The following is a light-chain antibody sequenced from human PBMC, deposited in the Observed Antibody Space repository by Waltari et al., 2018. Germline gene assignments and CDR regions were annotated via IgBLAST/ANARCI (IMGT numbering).Light chain of an antibody. CDR1: NSDVGAFKH. CDR3: KSYTSGLTYV. J-gene: IGLJ1*01. CDR2: DVI. Sequence: QSALTQPASVSGSPGQSITISCTGPNSDVGAFKHVSWYQQLPGRAPKVMIFDVINRPSGVSNRFSGSKSGNTASLTISGLQAEDEADYYCKSYTSGLTYVFGTGTKVTVL. V-gene: IGLV2-14*03.